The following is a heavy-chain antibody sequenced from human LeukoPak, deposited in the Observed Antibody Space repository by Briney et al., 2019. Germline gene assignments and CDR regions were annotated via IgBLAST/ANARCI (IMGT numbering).Heavy chain of an antibody. Sequence: SETLSLTCTVSRGSITNYYWSWIRQPPGKGLEWIGYIYYSGSTNYNPSLKSRVTISVDTSKNQFSLKLSSVTAADTAVYYCARVQSDYYYHGMDVWGQGTTVTVSS. D-gene: IGHD4-11*01. CDR1: RGSITNYY. J-gene: IGHJ6*02. CDR2: IYYSGST. CDR3: ARVQSDYYYHGMDV. V-gene: IGHV4-59*01.